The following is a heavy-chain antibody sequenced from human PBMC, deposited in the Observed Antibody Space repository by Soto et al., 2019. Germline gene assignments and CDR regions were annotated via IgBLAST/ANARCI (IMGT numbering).Heavy chain of an antibody. J-gene: IGHJ6*02. CDR2: IIPIFCTA. CDR3: ARQAFADFWSGYTLSYHYGRDV. Sequence: SVKVSCKASGCTFSRYSIFLVRQAPREGREWMGGIIPIFCTANYAQKFEGRDTSTAVKCTSTAYIELSILISEDTAVYYCARQAFADFWSGYTLSYHYGRDVWGQGTTVTVSS. CDR1: GCTFSRYS. D-gene: IGHD3-3*01. V-gene: IGHV1-69*06.